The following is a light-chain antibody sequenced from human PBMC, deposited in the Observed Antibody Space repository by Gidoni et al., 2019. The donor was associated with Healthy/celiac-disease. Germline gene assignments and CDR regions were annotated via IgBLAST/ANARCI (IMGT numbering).Light chain of an antibody. V-gene: IGLV3-25*03. J-gene: IGLJ3*02. Sequence: SYELTQPPSVSVSPGQTARITCSVDALPKQYAYWYQQKPGQAPVLVIYKDSERPSGIPERFSGSSSGTTVTLTISGVQAEDEADYYCQSADRSGAYWVFGGGTKLTVL. CDR3: QSADRSGAYWV. CDR1: ALPKQY. CDR2: KDS.